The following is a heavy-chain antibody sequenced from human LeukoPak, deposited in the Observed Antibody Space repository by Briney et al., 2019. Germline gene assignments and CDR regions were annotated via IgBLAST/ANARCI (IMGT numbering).Heavy chain of an antibody. J-gene: IGHJ3*02. CDR2: IKQDGSEK. CDR3: AREITIFGVVKVGAFDI. Sequence: GGSLRLSCAASGFTFSSYWMSWVRQAPGKGLEWVANIKQDGSEKYYVDSVKGRFTISRDNAKNSLYLQMNSLRAEDTAVYYCAREITIFGVVKVGAFDIRGQGTMVTVSS. V-gene: IGHV3-7*01. D-gene: IGHD3-3*01. CDR1: GFTFSSYW.